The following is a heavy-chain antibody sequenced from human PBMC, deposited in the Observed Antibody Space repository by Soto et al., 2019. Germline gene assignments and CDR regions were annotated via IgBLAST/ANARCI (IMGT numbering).Heavy chain of an antibody. V-gene: IGHV3-23*01. Sequence: QAPGKGLEWVSSLSNGGATAYYVDSVKGRFTISRDNSKDTLYLQMDSLRAEDTAVYYCAKGYRGSNSLCYSAAWCRGTVVTVSS. D-gene: IGHD2-8*01. CDR2: LSNGGATA. J-gene: IGHJ4*02. CDR3: AKGYRGSNSLCYSAA.